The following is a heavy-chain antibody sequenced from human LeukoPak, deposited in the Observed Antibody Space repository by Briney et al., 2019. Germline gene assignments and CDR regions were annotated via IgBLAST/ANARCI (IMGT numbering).Heavy chain of an antibody. J-gene: IGHJ4*02. Sequence: GGSLRLSCAASGFTFSTYYMSWVRLAPGKGLEWVSGISGSGANTYYADSVKGRFTISRDNSKNTLYLQMNSLRAEDTAVFYCAKYPASGGYFDYWGQGTLVTVSS. V-gene: IGHV3-23*01. D-gene: IGHD6-13*01. CDR2: ISGSGANT. CDR3: AKYPASGGYFDY. CDR1: GFTFSTYY.